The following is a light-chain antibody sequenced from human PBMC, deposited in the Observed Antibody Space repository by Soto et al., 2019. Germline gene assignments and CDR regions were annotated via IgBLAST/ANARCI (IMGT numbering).Light chain of an antibody. CDR3: QQYGSSPFT. Sequence: EIVLTQSPVTLCLSPGERATLSCRASQSVSSSYLAWYQQKPGQAPRLLIYGASSRATGIPDRFSGSGSGTDFTLTISRLEPEDFAVYYCQQYGSSPFTFGPGTKVDIK. CDR1: QSVSSSY. V-gene: IGKV3-20*01. CDR2: GAS. J-gene: IGKJ3*01.